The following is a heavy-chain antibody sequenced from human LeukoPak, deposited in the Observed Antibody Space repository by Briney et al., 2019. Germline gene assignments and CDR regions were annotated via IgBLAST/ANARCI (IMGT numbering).Heavy chain of an antibody. V-gene: IGHV4-34*01. J-gene: IGHJ4*02. D-gene: IGHD2-2*01. CDR1: GGSFSGYY. CDR2: INHSGST. Sequence: SETLSLTCAVYGGSFSGYYWSWIRPPPGKGLEWIGEINHSGSTNYNPSLKSRVTISVDTSKNQFSLKLSSVTAADTAVYYCARGRDIVVVPAARAHAAQYYFDYWGQGTLVTVSS. CDR3: ARGRDIVVVPAARAHAAQYYFDY.